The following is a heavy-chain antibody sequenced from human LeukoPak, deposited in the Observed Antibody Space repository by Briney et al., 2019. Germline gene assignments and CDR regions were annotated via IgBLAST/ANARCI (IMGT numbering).Heavy chain of an antibody. CDR3: ARGGLLPRGQYYYYGTDV. Sequence: ASVKVSCKASGYTFTGYYMHWVRQAPGQGLEWMGWINPNSGGTNYAQKFQGRVTMTRDTSISTAYMELSRLRSDDTAVYYCARGGLLPRGQYYYYGTDVWGQGTTVTVSS. D-gene: IGHD6-25*01. J-gene: IGHJ6*02. CDR2: INPNSGGT. V-gene: IGHV1-2*02. CDR1: GYTFTGYY.